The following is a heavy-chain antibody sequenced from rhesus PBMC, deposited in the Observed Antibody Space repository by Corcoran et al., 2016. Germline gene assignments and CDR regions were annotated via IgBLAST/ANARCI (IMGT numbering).Heavy chain of an antibody. CDR3: ARSSGGVLYFDY. V-gene: IGHV4-169*01. CDR2: IYGSGSST. Sequence: QLQLQESGPGLVKPSETLSVTCAVSGGSISSSSWTWIRPAPGKGLEWIGYIYGSGSSTNYNSSLKSRVTLSVDTAKNQLSLKLSSVTTADTAVYYCARSSGGVLYFDYWGQGVLVTVSS. CDR1: GGSISSSS. J-gene: IGHJ4*01. D-gene: IGHD2-39*02.